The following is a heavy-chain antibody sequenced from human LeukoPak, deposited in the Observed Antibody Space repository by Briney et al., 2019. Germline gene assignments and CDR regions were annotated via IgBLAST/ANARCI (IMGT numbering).Heavy chain of an antibody. J-gene: IGHJ6*03. V-gene: IGHV4-39*07. CDR1: GASMSNYY. CDR2: IYYSGST. Sequence: SETLSLTCNVSGASMSNYYWVWIRQPPGKGLEWIGSIYYSGSTYYNPSLKSRVTISVDTSKNQFSLKLSSVTAADTAVYYCAREDSSSWAYYYYYMDVWGKGTTVTVSS. CDR3: AREDSSSWAYYYYYMDV. D-gene: IGHD6-13*01.